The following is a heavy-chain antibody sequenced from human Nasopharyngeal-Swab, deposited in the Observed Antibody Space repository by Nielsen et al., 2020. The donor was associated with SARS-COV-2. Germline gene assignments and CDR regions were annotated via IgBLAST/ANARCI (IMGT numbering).Heavy chain of an antibody. V-gene: IGHV4-59*01. CDR3: ARILTIFGVVASYFFDY. D-gene: IGHD3-3*01. Sequence: SETLSLTCTVSGGSISSYYWSWIRQPPGKGLEWIGYIYYSGSTTYNPSPKSRVTISVDTSNNQFSLNRRSVTAADTAVYYCARILTIFGVVASYFFDYWGQRTLVTVSS. CDR2: IYYSGST. J-gene: IGHJ4*02. CDR1: GGSISSYY.